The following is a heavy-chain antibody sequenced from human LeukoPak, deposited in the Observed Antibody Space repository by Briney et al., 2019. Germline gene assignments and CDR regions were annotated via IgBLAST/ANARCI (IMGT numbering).Heavy chain of an antibody. Sequence: PGRSLRLSCAASGFTFDDYAMHWARQAPGKGLEWVSGISWNSGSIGDADSVKGRFTISRDNAKNSLYLQMNSLRAEDTALYYCAKDYHPSGYYYYYMDVWGKGTTVTVSS. D-gene: IGHD1-14*01. J-gene: IGHJ6*03. CDR3: AKDYHPSGYYYYYMDV. CDR1: GFTFDDYA. CDR2: ISWNSGSI. V-gene: IGHV3-9*01.